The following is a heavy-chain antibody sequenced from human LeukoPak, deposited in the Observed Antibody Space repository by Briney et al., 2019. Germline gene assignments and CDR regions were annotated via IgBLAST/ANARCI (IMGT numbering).Heavy chain of an antibody. CDR2: INHSGST. Sequence: PSETLSLTCAVYGGSFSGYYWSWIRQPPGKGLEWIGEINHSGSTNYNPSLKSRVTISVDTSKNQFSLKLSSVTAADTAVYYCADIVGDAFDIWGQGTMVTVSS. V-gene: IGHV4-34*01. CDR1: GGSFSGYY. D-gene: IGHD2-15*01. CDR3: ADIVGDAFDI. J-gene: IGHJ3*02.